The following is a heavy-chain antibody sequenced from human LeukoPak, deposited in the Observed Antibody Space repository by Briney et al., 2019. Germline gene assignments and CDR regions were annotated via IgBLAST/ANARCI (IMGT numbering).Heavy chain of an antibody. CDR1: GFTFSNYW. D-gene: IGHD3-10*02. V-gene: IGHV3-48*04. Sequence: GGSLRLSCAASGFTFSNYWMNWVRQAPGKGLEWVSYISSSGSTIYYADSVKGRFTISRDNAKNSLYLQMNSLRAEDTAVYYCAELGITMIGGVWGKGATVTISS. CDR3: AELGITMIGGV. CDR2: ISSSGSTI. J-gene: IGHJ6*04.